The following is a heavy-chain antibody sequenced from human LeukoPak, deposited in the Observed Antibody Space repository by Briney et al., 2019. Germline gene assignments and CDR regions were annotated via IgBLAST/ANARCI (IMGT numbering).Heavy chain of an antibody. CDR1: GYSFTSYW. D-gene: IGHD5-18*01. J-gene: IGHJ4*02. V-gene: IGHV5-51*01. CDR3: ARHNVDTAMGHLFDY. Sequence: GESLKISCKGSGYSFTSYWIGWVRQMPGKGLEWMRIIYPGDSDTRYSPSFQGQVTISADKSISTAYLQWSSLKASDTAMYYCARHNVDTAMGHLFDYWGQGTLVTVSS. CDR2: IYPGDSDT.